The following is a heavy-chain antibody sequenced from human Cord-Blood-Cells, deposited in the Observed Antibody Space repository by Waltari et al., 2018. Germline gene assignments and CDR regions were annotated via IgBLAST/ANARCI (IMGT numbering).Heavy chain of an antibody. V-gene: IGHV3-9*03. Sequence: CAASGFTFDDYAMHWVRQAPGKGLEWVSGISWNSGSIGYADSVKGRFTISRDNAKNSLYLQMNSLRAEDMALYYCAKGIAAAGSGSYYFDYWGQGTLVTVSS. CDR2: ISWNSGSI. CDR1: GFTFDDYA. D-gene: IGHD6-13*01. J-gene: IGHJ4*02. CDR3: AKGIAAAGSGSYYFDY.